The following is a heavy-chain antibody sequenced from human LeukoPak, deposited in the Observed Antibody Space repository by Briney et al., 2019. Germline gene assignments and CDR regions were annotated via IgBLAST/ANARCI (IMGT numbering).Heavy chain of an antibody. J-gene: IGHJ4*02. V-gene: IGHV3-33*08. CDR1: RFTLSNYW. Sequence: GGSLRLSCAASRFTLSNYWMSWVRQAPGKGLEWVANIWYDGSQEYYADTVKGRFTISRDISKNTLYLQMNSLRAEDTAVYYCARDLAAARLDFRGQGTLVTVSS. CDR3: ARDLAAARLDF. CDR2: IWYDGSQE. D-gene: IGHD6-6*01.